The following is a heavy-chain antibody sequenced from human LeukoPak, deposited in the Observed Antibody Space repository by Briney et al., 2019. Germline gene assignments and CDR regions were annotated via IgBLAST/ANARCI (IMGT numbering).Heavy chain of an antibody. CDR2: ISSSGSTI. J-gene: IGHJ4*02. D-gene: IGHD3-3*01. Sequence: GGSLRLSCAASGFTFSDYDMSWIRQAPGKGLEWVSYISSSGSTIYYADSVKGRFTFSRDNAKNSLYLQMNSLRAEDTAVYYCAPVGFWSGYYVPPYDYWGQGTLVTVSS. V-gene: IGHV3-11*04. CDR1: GFTFSDYD. CDR3: APVGFWSGYYVPPYDY.